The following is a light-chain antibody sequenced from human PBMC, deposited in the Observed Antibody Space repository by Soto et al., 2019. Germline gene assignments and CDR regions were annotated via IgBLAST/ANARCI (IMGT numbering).Light chain of an antibody. V-gene: IGLV2-14*01. Sequence: QSALTQPASVSGSPGQSITISCTGTSSDVGAYNYVSWYQHHPGKAPKLMIYEVTTRPSGVSNRFSGSKSGNTASLTISGLQAEDEADYYCSAYTSSNTLEVFGTGTKLTVL. CDR3: SAYTSSNTLEV. CDR1: SSDVGAYNY. J-gene: IGLJ1*01. CDR2: EVT.